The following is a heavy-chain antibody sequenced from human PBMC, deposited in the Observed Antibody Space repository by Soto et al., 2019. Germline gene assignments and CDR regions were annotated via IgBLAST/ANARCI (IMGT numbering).Heavy chain of an antibody. Sequence: ASETLSLTCAVSGGSISSSNWWSWVRQPPGKGLEWIGEIYHSGSTNYNPSLKSRVTISVDKSKNQFSLKLSSVTAADTAVYYCASRPTYYYDSSGYPDYWGQGTLVTVSS. D-gene: IGHD3-22*01. CDR1: GGSISSSNW. CDR2: IYHSGST. CDR3: ASRPTYYYDSSGYPDY. J-gene: IGHJ4*02. V-gene: IGHV4-4*02.